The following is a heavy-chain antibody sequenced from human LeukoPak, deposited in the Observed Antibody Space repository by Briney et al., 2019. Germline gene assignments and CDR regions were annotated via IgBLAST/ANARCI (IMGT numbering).Heavy chain of an antibody. CDR3: ATVSVGATYGMDV. CDR1: GGTFSSYA. D-gene: IGHD1-26*01. CDR2: IIPIFGTA. J-gene: IGHJ6*02. V-gene: IGHV1-69*13. Sequence: SVKVSCKASGGTFSSYAISWVRQAPGQGLEWMGGIIPIFGTANYAQKFQGRVTITADESTSTAYMELSSLRSEDTAVYYCATVSVGATYGMDVWGQGTTVTVSS.